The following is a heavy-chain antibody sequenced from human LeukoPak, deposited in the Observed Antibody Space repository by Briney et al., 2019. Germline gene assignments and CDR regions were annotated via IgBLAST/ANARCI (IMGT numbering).Heavy chain of an antibody. CDR2: IYTSGST. V-gene: IGHV4-4*07. CDR1: GGSISSYY. J-gene: IGHJ4*02. Sequence: PSETLSLTCTVSGGSISSYYWSWIRQPAGKGLEWIGRIYTSGSTNYNPSLKSRVTMSLDTSKNQFSLKLSSVTAADTAVYYCARGPMGSGSYYQIDYWGQGTLVTVSS. CDR3: ARGPMGSGSYYQIDY. D-gene: IGHD3-10*01.